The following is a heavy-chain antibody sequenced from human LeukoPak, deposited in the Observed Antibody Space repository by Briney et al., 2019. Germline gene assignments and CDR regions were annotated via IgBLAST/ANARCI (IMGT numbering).Heavy chain of an antibody. Sequence: GGSLRLSCAASGFTFSSYAMHWVRQAPGKGLEWVAVISYDGSNKYYADSVKGRFTISRDNSKNTLYLQMNSLRAEDTAVYYCARDRNLGYCSSTSCSKLGNWFDPWGQGTLVTVSS. CDR1: GFTFSSYA. CDR2: ISYDGSNK. J-gene: IGHJ5*02. D-gene: IGHD2-2*01. CDR3: ARDRNLGYCSSTSCSKLGNWFDP. V-gene: IGHV3-30*04.